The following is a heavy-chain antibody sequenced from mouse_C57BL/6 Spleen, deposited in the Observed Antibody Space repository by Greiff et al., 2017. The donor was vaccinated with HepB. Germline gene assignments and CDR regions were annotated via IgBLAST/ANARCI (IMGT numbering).Heavy chain of an antibody. J-gene: IGHJ3*01. Sequence: EVQLQQSGPELVKPGASVKISCKASGYTFTDYYMNWVKQSHGKSLEWIGDINPNNGGTSYNQKFKGKATLTVDKSSSTAYMELRSLTSEDSAVYYCAAFYYGNYEAFAYWGQGTLVTVSA. CDR2: INPNNGGT. D-gene: IGHD2-1*01. CDR3: AAFYYGNYEAFAY. V-gene: IGHV1-26*01. CDR1: GYTFTDYY.